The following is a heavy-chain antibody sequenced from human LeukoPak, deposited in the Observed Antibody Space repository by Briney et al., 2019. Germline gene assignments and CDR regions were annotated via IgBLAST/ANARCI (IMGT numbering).Heavy chain of an antibody. CDR3: ARHSSSGSPVDY. D-gene: IGHD3-22*01. V-gene: IGHV4-59*08. Sequence: PSETLSLTCTVSGDSISSYYWSWIRQPPGKGLEWIGYIYYSWNTNYNPSLKSRVTISVDTSKSQFSLKLSSVTAADTAVYYCARHSSSGSPVDYWGQGTLVTVSS. CDR2: IYYSWNT. CDR1: GDSISSYY. J-gene: IGHJ4*02.